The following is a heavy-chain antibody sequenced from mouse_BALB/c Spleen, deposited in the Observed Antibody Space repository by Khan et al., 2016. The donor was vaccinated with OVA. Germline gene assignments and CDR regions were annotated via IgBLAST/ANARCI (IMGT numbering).Heavy chain of an antibody. J-gene: IGHJ2*01. CDR3: ARVYGGDFDY. V-gene: IGHV3-2*02. CDR2: ISYSGNT. CDR1: GYSINTDYA. Sequence: VQLQQPGPGLVKPSQSLSLTCTVTGYSINTDYAWNWIRQFPGNKLEWMGFISYSGNTKYNPSLKSRISITRDTSKNQFFLQLKSVTTEDTARYYCARVYGGDFDYWGQGTTLTVSS. D-gene: IGHD1-1*01.